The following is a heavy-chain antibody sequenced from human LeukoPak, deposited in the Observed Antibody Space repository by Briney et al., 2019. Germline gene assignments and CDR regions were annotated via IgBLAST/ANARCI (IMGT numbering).Heavy chain of an antibody. CDR3: ASLIGGSYNY. CDR1: GFIFSSYE. Sequence: PGGSLRLSCAASGFIFSSYEMNWVRQAPGKGLEWVSYISSSGSTMYYVDSVKGRFTISRDNAKNSLYLQMNSLRAEDTAVYYCASLIGGSYNYWGQGTLVTVSS. CDR2: ISSSGSTM. D-gene: IGHD1-26*01. J-gene: IGHJ4*02. V-gene: IGHV3-48*03.